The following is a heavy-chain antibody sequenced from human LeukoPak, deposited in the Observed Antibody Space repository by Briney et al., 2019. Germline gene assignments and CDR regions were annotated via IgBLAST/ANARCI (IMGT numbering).Heavy chain of an antibody. Sequence: GASVKVSCKASGYTFTGYYMHWVRQAPGQGVEWMGWIDPNSGGTNYEQMFQGRVTMTRDTYISTAYMELSRLRSDDTAVYYCAKQKAAAGHFDYWGQGTLVTVSS. CDR3: AKQKAAAGHFDY. CDR1: GYTFTGYY. J-gene: IGHJ4*02. CDR2: IDPNSGGT. D-gene: IGHD6-13*01. V-gene: IGHV1-2*02.